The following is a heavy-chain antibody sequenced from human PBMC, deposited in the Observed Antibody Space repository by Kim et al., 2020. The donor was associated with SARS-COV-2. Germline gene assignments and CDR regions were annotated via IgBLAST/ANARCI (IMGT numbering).Heavy chain of an antibody. V-gene: IGHV4-59*11. D-gene: IGHD6-19*01. J-gene: IGHJ2*01. CDR3: ARGINTGVAGR. CDR2: INYSGTT. Sequence: SETLSLTCTVSGVSIINHNWNWIRQPPGKGLEWIGYINYSGTTNYSPSLKSRLTISMDTSKNQFSLKMNSVTAADTAVYYCARGINTGVAGRWGPGTLVT. CDR1: GVSIINHN.